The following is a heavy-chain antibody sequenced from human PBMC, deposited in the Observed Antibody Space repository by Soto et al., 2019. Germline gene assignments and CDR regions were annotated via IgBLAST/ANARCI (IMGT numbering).Heavy chain of an antibody. D-gene: IGHD6-19*01. CDR2: ITIRTGNI. J-gene: IGHJ4*02. V-gene: IGHV3-48*01. CDR1: GFTISGCS. Sequence: GSLRLSCEASGFTISGCSMNWVRQAPGKGLEWLAYITIRTGNIVYADSVRGRFTISADNAENSVFLQMNSLRSEDTAVYYCANGPRREYSSGWSYYFDYWGQGTPVTVSS. CDR3: ANGPRREYSSGWSYYFDY.